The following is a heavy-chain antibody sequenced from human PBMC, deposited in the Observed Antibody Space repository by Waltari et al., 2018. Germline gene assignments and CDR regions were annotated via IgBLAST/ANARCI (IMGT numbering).Heavy chain of an antibody. CDR3: ARERGRELRGASGWFDP. J-gene: IGHJ5*02. CDR2: TRNKANSYTT. CDR1: GFTFSDHY. Sequence: EVQLVESGGGLVQPGGSLRLSCAASGFTFSDHYMDWVRQAPGKGREWVGRTRNKANSYTTEYAASVKGRFTISRDDSKNSLYLQMNSLKTEDTAVYYCARERGRELRGASGWFDPWGQGTLVTVSS. V-gene: IGHV3-72*01. D-gene: IGHD1-26*01.